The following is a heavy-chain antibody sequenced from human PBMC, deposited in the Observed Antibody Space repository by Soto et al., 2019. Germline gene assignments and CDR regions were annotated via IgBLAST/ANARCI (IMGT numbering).Heavy chain of an antibody. Sequence: QVQLVQSGAEVKKPGSSVKVSCKASGGTFSPYTINWVRQAPGQGLEWMGRIIPFHGVTNYAQKFQATVTITADKSTSTDYMERSGLRFEGTAMYYCTRDWEITVSTWSFGGFWGRGTLVTVSS. D-gene: IGHD3-10*01. V-gene: IGHV1-69*08. J-gene: IGHJ4*02. CDR2: IIPFHGVT. CDR3: TRDWEITVSTWSFGGF. CDR1: GGTFSPYT.